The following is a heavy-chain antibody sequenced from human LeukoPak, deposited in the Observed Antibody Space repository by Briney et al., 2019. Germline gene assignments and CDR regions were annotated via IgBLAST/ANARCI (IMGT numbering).Heavy chain of an antibody. CDR3: ARDKDWDLEY. CDR1: GYTFTNYG. CDR2: ISTSSTNT. V-gene: IGHV1-18*01. D-gene: IGHD3-9*01. Sequence: ASVKVSCKTSGYTFTNYGISWMRQAPGQGLEWMGWISTSSTNTKYAQNFQGRVTMTTDTSRSTAYMELRSLRSGDTAVYYCARDKDWDLEYWGQGTLVTVSS. J-gene: IGHJ4*02.